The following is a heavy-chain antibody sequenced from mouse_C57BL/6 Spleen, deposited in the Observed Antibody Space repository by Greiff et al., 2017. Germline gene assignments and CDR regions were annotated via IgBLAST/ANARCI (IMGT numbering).Heavy chain of an antibody. CDR3: ARDVGYYFAY. D-gene: IGHD2-3*01. J-gene: IGHJ3*01. V-gene: IGHV5-4*01. Sequence: EVMLVESGGGLVKPGGSLKLSCAASGFTFSSYAMSWVRQTPEKRLEWVATISDGGSYTYYPDNVKGRFTISRDNAKNNLYLQMSHLKSEDTAMYYCARDVGYYFAYWGQGTLVTVSA. CDR2: ISDGGSYT. CDR1: GFTFSSYA.